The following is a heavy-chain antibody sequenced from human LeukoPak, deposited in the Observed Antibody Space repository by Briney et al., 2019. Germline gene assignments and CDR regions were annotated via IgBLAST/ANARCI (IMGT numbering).Heavy chain of an antibody. Sequence: PGGSLRLSCEASGFSFSNYFMSWIRQAPGKGLEWVSYITNSGRSTNYADAVKGRFTISRDNAKKSVYLEMTDLRAEDTAVYYCAREARGNYHVFAPWGQGTLVTVSS. CDR2: ITNSGRST. CDR3: AREARGNYHVFAP. J-gene: IGHJ5*02. D-gene: IGHD1-26*01. V-gene: IGHV3-11*04. CDR1: GFSFSNYF.